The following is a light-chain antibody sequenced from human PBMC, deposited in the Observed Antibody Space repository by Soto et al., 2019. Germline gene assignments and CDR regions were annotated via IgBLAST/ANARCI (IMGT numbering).Light chain of an antibody. J-gene: IGKJ5*01. CDR2: DVS. V-gene: IGKV3D-15*01. CDR1: QGVTTN. CDR3: QQYNNWPFS. Sequence: EIVMTQSPASLSASPWERVTLSCRAGQGVTTNFAWYQQKSGQSPRLLIYDVSTRATGVPARFSGTGSETDFTLTISGLQSEDSAVYFCQQYNNWPFSFGQGTRLEIK.